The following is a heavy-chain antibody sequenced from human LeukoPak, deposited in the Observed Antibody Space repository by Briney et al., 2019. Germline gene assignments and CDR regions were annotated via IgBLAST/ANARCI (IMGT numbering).Heavy chain of an antibody. D-gene: IGHD6-13*01. CDR1: GFTFSNYA. V-gene: IGHV3-23*01. CDR2: ISASDYGT. J-gene: IGHJ3*02. Sequence: GGSLRLSCAASGFTFSNYAMSWVRQSPGKGLEWVSAISASDYGTFYADSVRGRFTISRDNSKDTLYLHMNSLRVEDTAVYYCAKPNPPEYSSSWYFRGDAFDIWGQGTMVTVSS. CDR3: AKPNPPEYSSSWYFRGDAFDI.